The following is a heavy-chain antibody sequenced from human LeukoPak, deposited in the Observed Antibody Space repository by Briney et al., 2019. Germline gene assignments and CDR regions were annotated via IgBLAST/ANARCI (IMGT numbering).Heavy chain of an antibody. CDR3: ARQRFSKTFDY. J-gene: IGHJ4*02. CDR2: INHSGST. Sequence: SETLSLTCAVYGGSFSGYYWSWIRQPPGKGLEWIGEINHSGSTNYNPSLKSRVTISVDTSKNQFSLKLSSVTAADTAVYYCARQRFSKTFDYWGQGTLVTVSS. V-gene: IGHV4-34*01. CDR1: GGSFSGYY.